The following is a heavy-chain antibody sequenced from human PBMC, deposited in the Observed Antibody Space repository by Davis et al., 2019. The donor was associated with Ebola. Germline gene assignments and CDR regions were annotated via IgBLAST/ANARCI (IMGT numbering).Heavy chain of an antibody. V-gene: IGHV3-74*01. J-gene: IGHJ5*02. CDR2: INSDGSST. Sequence: PGGSLRLSCAASGFTFSSYWMHWVRQAPGKGLVWVSRINSDGSSTSYADSVKGRFTISRDNAKNTLYVQMNSLRAEDTAVYYRARGNRYCSGDTCANWLDPWGQGTLVTVSS. CDR1: GFTFSSYW. D-gene: IGHD2-15*01. CDR3: ARGNRYCSGDTCANWLDP.